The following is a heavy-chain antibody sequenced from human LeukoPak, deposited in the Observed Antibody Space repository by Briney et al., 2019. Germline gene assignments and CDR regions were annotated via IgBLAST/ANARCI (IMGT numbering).Heavy chain of an antibody. D-gene: IGHD3-22*01. V-gene: IGHV3-33*01. J-gene: IGHJ4*02. CDR2: IWYDGSNK. Sequence: PGRSLRLSCAASGFTFSSYGMHWVRQAPGKGLEWVAVIWYDGSNKYCADSVKGRFTISRDNSKNTLYLQMNSLRAEDTAVYYCARGTYYYDSSGYFPYFDYWGQGTLVTVSS. CDR3: ARGTYYYDSSGYFPYFDY. CDR1: GFTFSSYG.